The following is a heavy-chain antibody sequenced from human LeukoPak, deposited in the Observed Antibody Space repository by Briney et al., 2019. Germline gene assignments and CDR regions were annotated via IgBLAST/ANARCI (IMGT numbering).Heavy chain of an antibody. V-gene: IGHV3-48*03. D-gene: IGHD5-12*01. J-gene: IGHJ6*03. CDR1: GFTFSSYE. Sequence: PGGSLRLSCAASGFTFSSYEMNWVRQAPGKGLEWVSYISSSGSIIYYADSVKGRFTISRDNAKNTPYLQMNSLRAEDTAVYYCAKSAGLRTSDYMDVWGKGTTVTVSS. CDR3: AKSAGLRTSDYMDV. CDR2: ISSSGSII.